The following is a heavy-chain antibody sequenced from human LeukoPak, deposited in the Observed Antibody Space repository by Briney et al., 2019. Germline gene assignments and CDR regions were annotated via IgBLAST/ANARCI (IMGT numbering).Heavy chain of an antibody. D-gene: IGHD3-16*01. J-gene: IGHJ6*02. CDR1: GYTFTGYN. CDR2: INPNSGGT. Sequence: ASVTVSCTASGYTFTGYNMHWVRQAPGQGLEWMGWINPNSGGTNYAQKFQGRVTMTRDTSISTAYMELSRLRSDDTAVYYCARVWGKYALWFWGQGTTVTVSS. CDR3: ARVWGKYALWF. V-gene: IGHV1-2*02.